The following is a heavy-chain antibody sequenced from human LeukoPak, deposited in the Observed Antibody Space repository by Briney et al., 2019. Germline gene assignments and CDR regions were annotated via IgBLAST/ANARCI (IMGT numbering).Heavy chain of an antibody. CDR2: ISYDGSNK. V-gene: IGHV3-30-3*01. J-gene: IGHJ5*02. CDR3: ARGGRITMIVVKNWFDP. Sequence: GGSLRLSCAASGFTFSSYAMHWVRQAPGKGLEWVAVISYDGSNKYYADSVKGRFTISGDNSKNTLYLQMNSLRAEDTAVYYCARGGRITMIVVKNWFDPWGQGTLVTVSS. CDR1: GFTFSSYA. D-gene: IGHD3-22*01.